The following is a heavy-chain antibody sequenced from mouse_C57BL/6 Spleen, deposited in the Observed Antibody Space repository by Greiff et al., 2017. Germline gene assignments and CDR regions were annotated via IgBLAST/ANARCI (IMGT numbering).Heavy chain of an antibody. V-gene: IGHV1-52*01. J-gene: IGHJ2*01. Sequence: QVQLQQPGAELVRPGSSVKLSCKASGYTFTSYWMHWVKQRPIQGLEWIGNIDPSDSETPYNQKFKDKATLTVDKSSSTAYMQLSSRTSEDSAVYYCARAGTGGKDYWGQGTTLTVSS. CDR2: IDPSDSET. CDR3: ARAGTGGKDY. D-gene: IGHD4-1*01. CDR1: GYTFTSYW.